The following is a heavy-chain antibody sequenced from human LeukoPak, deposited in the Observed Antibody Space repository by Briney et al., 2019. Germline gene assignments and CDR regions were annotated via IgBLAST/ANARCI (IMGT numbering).Heavy chain of an antibody. V-gene: IGHV4-59*08. CDR3: ARHADSSGPPHYFDY. D-gene: IGHD3-22*01. J-gene: IGHJ4*02. CDR2: IYYTGST. CDR1: GGSISSYY. Sequence: SETLSLTCTVSGGSISSYYWSWIRQPPGKGLEWIGYIYYTGSTNYNPSLKSRVTISVDTSKNQFSLKLSSVTAADTAVYYCARHADSSGPPHYFDYWGQGTLVTVSS.